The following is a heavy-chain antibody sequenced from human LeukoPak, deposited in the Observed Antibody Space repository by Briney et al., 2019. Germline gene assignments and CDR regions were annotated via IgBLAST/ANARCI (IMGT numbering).Heavy chain of an antibody. D-gene: IGHD5/OR15-5a*01. CDR1: GGSISSGSYY. V-gene: IGHV4-61*02. Sequence: SETLSLTCTVSGGSISSGSYYWSWIRQPAGKGLEWIGRIYTSGSTNYNPSLKSRVTISVDTSKNQFSLKLSSVTAADTAVYYSAREIRGYSVYGGVVDYWGQGTLVTVSS. J-gene: IGHJ4*02. CDR3: AREIRGYSVYGGVVDY. CDR2: IYTSGST.